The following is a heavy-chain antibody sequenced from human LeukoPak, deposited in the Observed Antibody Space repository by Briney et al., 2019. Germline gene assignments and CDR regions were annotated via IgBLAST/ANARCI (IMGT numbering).Heavy chain of an antibody. CDR2: INHSGST. CDR1: GGSFSGYY. Sequence: SSETLSLTCAVYGGSFSGYYWSWIRQPPGKGLEWIGEINHSGSTNYNPSLKSRVTISVDTSKNQFSLKLSSVTAADTAVYYCARGVSFFVWGKGTTVTVSS. J-gene: IGHJ6*04. V-gene: IGHV4-34*01. CDR3: ARGVSFFV. D-gene: IGHD2/OR15-2a*01.